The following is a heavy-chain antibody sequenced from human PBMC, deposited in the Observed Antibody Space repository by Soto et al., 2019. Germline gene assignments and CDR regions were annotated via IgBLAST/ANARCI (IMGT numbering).Heavy chain of an antibody. Sequence: GGSLRLSCAASGFTFSSYAMHWVRQAPGKGLEWVAVISYDGSNKYYADSVKGRFTISRDNSKNTLYLQMNSLRAEDTAVYYCARDPRITMIVVSAFDIWGQGTMVTVSS. CDR1: GFTFSSYA. J-gene: IGHJ3*02. V-gene: IGHV3-30-3*01. CDR3: ARDPRITMIVVSAFDI. CDR2: ISYDGSNK. D-gene: IGHD3-22*01.